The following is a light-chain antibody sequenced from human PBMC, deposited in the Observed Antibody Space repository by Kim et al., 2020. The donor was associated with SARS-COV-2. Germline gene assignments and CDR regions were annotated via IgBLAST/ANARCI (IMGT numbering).Light chain of an antibody. CDR3: QSYDSSLSGYV. CDR1: SSNIGAGYD. Sequence: TVTVSCIGSSSNIGAGYDVHWYQHLPTTAPKLLIYSNGNRPSGVPDRFSGSKSGTSASLAITGLQAEDEADYYCQSYDSSLSGYVFGSGTQLTVL. CDR2: SNG. J-gene: IGLJ1*01. V-gene: IGLV1-40*01.